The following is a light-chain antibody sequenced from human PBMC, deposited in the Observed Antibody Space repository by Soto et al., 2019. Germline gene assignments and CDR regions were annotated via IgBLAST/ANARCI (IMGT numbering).Light chain of an antibody. CDR1: QTIKNNY. Sequence: EIVLTQSPGTLCVSPGESATLSCRASQTIKNNYLAWYQQRPGQTPRLIIHGASRRATGIPDRFSGSGSGTDFTLTISRLEPEDFAVYYCQQYGSSVCTFGQGTKLEI. J-gene: IGKJ2*02. CDR2: GAS. CDR3: QQYGSSVCT. V-gene: IGKV3-20*01.